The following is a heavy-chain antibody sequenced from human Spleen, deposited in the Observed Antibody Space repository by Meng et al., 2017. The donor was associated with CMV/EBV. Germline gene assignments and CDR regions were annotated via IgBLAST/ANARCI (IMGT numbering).Heavy chain of an antibody. CDR3: AKWWALDY. Sequence: QVQLGESGGGVVQPVGSLSLSCGGSGFTFSSYGMHWVRQAPGKGLEWVAFIRYDGSNKYYADSVKGRFTISRDNSKNTLYLQMNSLRAEDTAVYYCAKWWALDYWGQGTLVTASS. CDR2: IRYDGSNK. D-gene: IGHD2-15*01. CDR1: GFTFSSYG. J-gene: IGHJ4*02. V-gene: IGHV3-30*02.